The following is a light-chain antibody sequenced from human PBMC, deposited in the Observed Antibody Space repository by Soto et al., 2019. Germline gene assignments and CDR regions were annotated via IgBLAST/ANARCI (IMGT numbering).Light chain of an antibody. CDR2: RAS. V-gene: IGKV1-39*01. CDR3: QQSYTSPPWT. CDR1: QIISTY. J-gene: IGKJ1*01. Sequence: DIQMTQSPSSLSASVGDRVTISCRASQIISTYLNWYQQKPGTAPRLLISRASSVKSGVPPRFSGSGSGRDFTLTISSLRPEDIATDYCQQSYTSPPWTFGQGTKGEVK.